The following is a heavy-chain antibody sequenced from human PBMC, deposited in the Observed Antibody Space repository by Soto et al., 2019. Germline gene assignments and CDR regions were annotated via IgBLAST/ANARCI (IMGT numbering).Heavy chain of an antibody. J-gene: IGHJ6*02. V-gene: IGHV1-3*01. Sequence: GASVKVSCKASGYRFSSYAIQWVRQAPGQRLEWMGWINVGNGNTKYSQKFQDRVTIIRDTSANTAYMEVSSLRSEDTAVYYCAGSEQTYNVFFIGMDLYYYYLGMDVFGQETTVTVSS. CDR3: AGSEQTYNVFFIGMDLYYYYLGMDV. CDR1: GYRFSSYA. CDR2: INVGNGNT. D-gene: IGHD3-16*01.